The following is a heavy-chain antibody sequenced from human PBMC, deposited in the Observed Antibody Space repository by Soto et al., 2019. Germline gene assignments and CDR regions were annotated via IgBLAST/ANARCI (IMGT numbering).Heavy chain of an antibody. V-gene: IGHV3-23*01. D-gene: IGHD3-10*01. CDR3: AKEVRGSGSSSVDY. J-gene: IGHJ4*02. Sequence: PGGSLRLSCAASGFTFSSYAMSWVRQAPGKGLDWVSAISGSGGGTYYADSVKGRFTISRDNSKNTLYLQMNSLRADDTAVYYCAKEVRGSGSSSVDYWDQGTLVTVSS. CDR1: GFTFSSYA. CDR2: ISGSGGGT.